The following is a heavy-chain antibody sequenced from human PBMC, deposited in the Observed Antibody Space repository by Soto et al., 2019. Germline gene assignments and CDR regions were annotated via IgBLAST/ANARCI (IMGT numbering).Heavy chain of an antibody. CDR2: ISYDGSNK. J-gene: IGHJ5*02. CDR3: AKDFQYYYDSSGYRNWFDP. Sequence: PGGSLRLSCAASGFTFSSYGMHWVRQAPGKGLEWVAVISYDGSNKYYADSVKGRFTISRDNSKNTLYLQMNSLRAEDTAVYYCAKDFQYYYDSSGYRNWFDPWGQGTQVTVSS. D-gene: IGHD3-22*01. CDR1: GFTFSSYG. V-gene: IGHV3-30*18.